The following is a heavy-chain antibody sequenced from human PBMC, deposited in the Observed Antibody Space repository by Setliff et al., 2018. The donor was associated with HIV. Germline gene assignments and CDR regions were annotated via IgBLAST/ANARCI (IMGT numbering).Heavy chain of an antibody. J-gene: IGHJ3*02. CDR2: SNPDSGGA. Sequence: ASGKVSCKAAGYTFTGYFMHWVRQAPGQSLEWMGRSNPDSGGAEYAQKFQGRVTMTRDTSITTVYMELSSLRSDDTVVYYCARSKIEYGSDSFDIWGQGTMVTVSS. CDR1: GYTFTGYF. CDR3: ARSKIEYGSDSFDI. V-gene: IGHV1-2*05. D-gene: IGHD3-10*01.